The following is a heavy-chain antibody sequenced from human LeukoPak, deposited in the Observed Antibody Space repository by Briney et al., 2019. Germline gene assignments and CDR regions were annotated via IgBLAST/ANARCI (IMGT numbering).Heavy chain of an antibody. J-gene: IGHJ3*02. D-gene: IGHD5-18*01. CDR3: ARGPNLGIQQAVAFDI. CDR1: GGTFSSYA. CDR2: IIPIFGTA. Sequence: SVKVSCKASGGTFSSYAISWVRQAPGQGLEWMGRIIPIFGTANYAQKFQGRVTITTDESTSTAYMELSSLRSEDTAVYHCARGPNLGIQQAVAFDIWGQGTMVTVSS. V-gene: IGHV1-69*05.